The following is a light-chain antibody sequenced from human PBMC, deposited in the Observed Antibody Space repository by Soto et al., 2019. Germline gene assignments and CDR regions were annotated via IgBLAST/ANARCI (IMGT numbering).Light chain of an antibody. CDR2: DAS. J-gene: IGKJ1*01. Sequence: EVVLTQSPATLSLSPGERATLSCGASQTVSSSYLAWYQQKPGLAPRLLIYDASSRATDIPARFSGSGSGTEFALTINSLQSEDFAVYFCQQFNVWHRTFGQGTKVDIK. CDR3: QQFNVWHRT. V-gene: IGKV3D-20*01. CDR1: QTVSSSY.